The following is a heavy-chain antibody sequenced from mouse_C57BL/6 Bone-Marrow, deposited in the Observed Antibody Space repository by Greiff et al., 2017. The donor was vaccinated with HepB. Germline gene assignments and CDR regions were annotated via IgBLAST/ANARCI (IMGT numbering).Heavy chain of an antibody. D-gene: IGHD1-1*02. J-gene: IGHJ4*01. Sequence: EVNVVESGGGLVQPGGSLKLSCAASGFTFSDYYMYWVRQTPEKRLEWVAYISNGGGSTYYPDTVKGRFTISRDNAKNTLYLQMSRLKSEDTAMYYCARQGGYYAMDYWGQGTSVTVSS. V-gene: IGHV5-12*01. CDR2: ISNGGGST. CDR3: ARQGGYYAMDY. CDR1: GFTFSDYY.